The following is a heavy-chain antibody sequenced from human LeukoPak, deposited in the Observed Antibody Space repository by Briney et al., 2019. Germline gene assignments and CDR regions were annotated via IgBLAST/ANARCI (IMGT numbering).Heavy chain of an antibody. V-gene: IGHV3-53*01. CDR3: ARDPPAIGGTGY. D-gene: IGHD1-1*01. CDR1: GFTVSTNY. CDR2: IYSGGST. Sequence: GGSLRLSCAASGFTVSTNYMSWVRQAPGKGLEWVLVIYSGGSTNYADSVKGRFTISRDNSKNTLYLQMNSLRAEDTAVYYCARDPPAIGGTGYWGQGTLVTVSS. J-gene: IGHJ4*02.